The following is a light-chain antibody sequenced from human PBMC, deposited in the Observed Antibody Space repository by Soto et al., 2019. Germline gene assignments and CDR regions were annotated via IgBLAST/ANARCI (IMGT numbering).Light chain of an antibody. CDR1: SSDVGGYNY. Sequence: QSALTQPASVSGSPGQSITISCTGTSSDVGGYNYVSWYQQHPGKVPKLIIYEVSNRPSGVSNRFSGSKSGNTASLTISGLQAEDEADYYCSSYTSSSNVLFGGGTKLTVL. J-gene: IGLJ2*01. CDR3: SSYTSSSNVL. CDR2: EVS. V-gene: IGLV2-14*01.